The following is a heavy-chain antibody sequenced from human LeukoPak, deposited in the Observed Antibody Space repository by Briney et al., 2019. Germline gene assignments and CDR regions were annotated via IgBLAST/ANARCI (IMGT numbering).Heavy chain of an antibody. CDR1: GFTFSSYA. V-gene: IGHV3-30-3*01. CDR3: ASDPERYCSSTSCYSFDY. D-gene: IGHD2-2*02. CDR2: ISYDGSNK. J-gene: IGHJ4*02. Sequence: GGSLRLSCAASGFTFSSYAMHWVRQAPGKGLEWVAVISYDGSNKYYADSVKGRFTISRDNSKNTLYLQMNSLRAEDTAVYYCASDPERYCSSTSCYSFDYWGQGTLVTVSS.